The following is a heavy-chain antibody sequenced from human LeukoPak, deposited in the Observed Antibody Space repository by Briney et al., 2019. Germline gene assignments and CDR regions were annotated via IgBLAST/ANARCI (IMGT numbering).Heavy chain of an antibody. CDR1: GGSISSYY. Sequence: SETLSLTCTVSGGSISSYYWSWIRQPPGKGLEWIGYIYYSGSTNYNPPLKSRVTISVDTSKNQFSLKLSSVTAADTAVYYCAREADPYYDFWSGYYYAFDIWGQGTMVTVSS. CDR3: AREADPYYDFWSGYYYAFDI. J-gene: IGHJ3*02. D-gene: IGHD3-3*01. CDR2: IYYSGST. V-gene: IGHV4-59*01.